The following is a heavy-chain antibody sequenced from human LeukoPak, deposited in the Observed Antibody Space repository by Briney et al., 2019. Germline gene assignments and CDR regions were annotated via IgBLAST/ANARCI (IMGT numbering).Heavy chain of an antibody. CDR2: INHSGNT. CDR3: ARGIAAAGVNWFDP. CDR1: GGSFSGNY. Sequence: SETLSLTCVVYGGSFSGNYWTWIRQPPGKGLEWIGEINHSGNTNYNPSLKSRVTISVDTSKNQFSLKLSSVTAADTAVYYCARGIAAAGVNWFDPWGQGTLVTVSS. D-gene: IGHD6-13*01. J-gene: IGHJ5*02. V-gene: IGHV4-34*01.